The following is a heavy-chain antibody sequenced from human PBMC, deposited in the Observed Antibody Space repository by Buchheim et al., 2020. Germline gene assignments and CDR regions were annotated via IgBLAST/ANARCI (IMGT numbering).Heavy chain of an antibody. V-gene: IGHV4-30-4*01. Sequence: QVQLQESGPGLVKPSQTLSPTCTVSGGSISSGDYYWSWIRQPPGKGLEWIGYIYYSGSTYYNPSLKSRVTISVDTSTNQFSLKLSSVTATDTAVYYCARGPATTFGYYYYYGMDVWGQGTT. CDR3: ARGPATTFGYYYYYGMDV. CDR1: GGSISSGDYY. J-gene: IGHJ6*02. CDR2: IYYSGST. D-gene: IGHD3-10*02.